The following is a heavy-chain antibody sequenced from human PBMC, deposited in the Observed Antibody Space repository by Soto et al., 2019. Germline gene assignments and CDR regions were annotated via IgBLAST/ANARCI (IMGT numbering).Heavy chain of an antibody. CDR1: GFTFSSYG. CDR2: IWYDGSNK. V-gene: IGHV3-33*01. Sequence: PGGSLGLSCAASGFTFSSYGMHWVRQAPGKGLEWVAVIWYDGSNKYYADSVKGRFTISRDNSKNTLYLQMNSLRAEDTAVYYCARDPEPPCHDTAMVCSFYYYYGMDVWGQGTTVTVSS. J-gene: IGHJ6*02. CDR3: ARDPEPPCHDTAMVCSFYYYYGMDV. D-gene: IGHD5-18*01.